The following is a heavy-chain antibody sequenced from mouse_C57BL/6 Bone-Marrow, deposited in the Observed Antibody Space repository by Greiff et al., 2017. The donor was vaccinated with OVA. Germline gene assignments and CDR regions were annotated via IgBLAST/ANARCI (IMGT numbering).Heavy chain of an antibody. CDR1: GYAFSSSW. CDR3: ARRNYGSSGFAY. D-gene: IGHD1-1*01. V-gene: IGHV1-82*01. Sequence: QVQLKESGPELVKPGASVKISCKASGYAFSSSWMNWVKQRPGKGLEWIGRIYPGDGDTNYNGKFKGKATLTADKSSSTAYMQLSSLTSEDSAVYFCARRNYGSSGFAYWGQGTLVTVSA. J-gene: IGHJ3*01. CDR2: IYPGDGDT.